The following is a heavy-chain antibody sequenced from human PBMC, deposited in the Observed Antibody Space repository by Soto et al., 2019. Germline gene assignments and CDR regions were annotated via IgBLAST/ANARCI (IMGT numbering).Heavy chain of an antibody. J-gene: IGHJ5*02. Sequence: QVQLVESGGGVVQPGRSLRLSCAASGFTFSSYGMHWVRQAPGTGLVWVAVISYDGSNKYYADSVKGRFTISRDNSKNTLYLQMNSLRAEDTAVYYCAKVFANLEASFWFDPWGQGTLVTVSS. CDR1: GFTFSSYG. D-gene: IGHD1-1*01. CDR2: ISYDGSNK. CDR3: AKVFANLEASFWFDP. V-gene: IGHV3-30*18.